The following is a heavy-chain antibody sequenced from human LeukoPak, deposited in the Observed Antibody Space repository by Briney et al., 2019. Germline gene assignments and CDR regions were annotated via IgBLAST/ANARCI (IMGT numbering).Heavy chain of an antibody. Sequence: SQTLSLTCAISGDSVSSNDAAWNWIRQSPSRGLEWLRRTYYRSKWYYDYAVSVKSRITINPDTSKNQFSLQLNSVAPDDTAVYYCARRYSYGPIKGFDYWGQGTLVTVSS. CDR2: TYYRSKWYY. V-gene: IGHV6-1*01. CDR1: GDSVSSNDAA. J-gene: IGHJ4*02. D-gene: IGHD5-18*01. CDR3: ARRYSYGPIKGFDY.